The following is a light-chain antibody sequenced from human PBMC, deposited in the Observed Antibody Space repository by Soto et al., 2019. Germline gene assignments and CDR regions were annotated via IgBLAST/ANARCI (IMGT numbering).Light chain of an antibody. CDR1: QSVLYSSNNKKY. CDR2: WAS. J-gene: IGKJ5*01. V-gene: IGKV4-1*01. CDR3: QQYYSNPRT. Sequence: IGMTQSPDSLAVSLGERATINCKSSQSVLYSSNNKKYLAWYQQKPGQPPKLLXYWASTRDSGVPKRFSGGGSGTDFTLTISSLQAADVEVYYCQQYYSNPRTFGQGTRLEIK.